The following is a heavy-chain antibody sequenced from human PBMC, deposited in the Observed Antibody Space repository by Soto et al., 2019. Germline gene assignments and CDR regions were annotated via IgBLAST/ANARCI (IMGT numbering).Heavy chain of an antibody. CDR2: IYFDGITT. J-gene: IGHJ4*02. Sequence: EVQLVESGGGVVQPGGSLRLSCTASGFTFNTHWMHWVRQAPGKGLVWVSRIYFDGITTNYADSVKGRFTISRDNSKSTLYLQMNSLRAEDTAIYYCAKDISPGQGYRIFDYWGQGTQVTVSS. CDR3: AKDISPGQGYRIFDY. CDR1: GFTFNTHW. D-gene: IGHD5-18*01. V-gene: IGHV3-74*01.